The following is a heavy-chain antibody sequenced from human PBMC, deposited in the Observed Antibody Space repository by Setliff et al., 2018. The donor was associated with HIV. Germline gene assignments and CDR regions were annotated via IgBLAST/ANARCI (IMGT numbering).Heavy chain of an antibody. V-gene: IGHV1-2*06. CDR3: ATKVYCTNGVCLDAFDI. Sequence: GASVKVSCKASGYTFTGHYMHWVRQAPGQGLEWMGRINPNSGGTNYAQKFKGRFTMTRDTSISTAYMELSRLTSDDTAVYFCATKVYCTNGVCLDAFDIWGQGTMVTVSS. D-gene: IGHD2-8*01. J-gene: IGHJ3*02. CDR1: GYTFTGHY. CDR2: INPNSGGT.